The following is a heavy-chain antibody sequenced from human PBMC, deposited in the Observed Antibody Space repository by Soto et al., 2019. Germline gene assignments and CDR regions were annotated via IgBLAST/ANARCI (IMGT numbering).Heavy chain of an antibody. CDR1: GFTFSSYA. D-gene: IGHD2-15*01. CDR2: ITGDGDTT. V-gene: IGHV3-23*01. Sequence: EVQLLESGGGLLQSGGSLRLSCAASGFTFSSYALNWVRQAPGKGLEWVSGITGDGDTTFYAGSVKGRFTISRDNSRNTVYLQMNSVRAEDTAVYYCANEMTSGSRLAFDYWGQGTLVTVSS. J-gene: IGHJ4*02. CDR3: ANEMTSGSRLAFDY.